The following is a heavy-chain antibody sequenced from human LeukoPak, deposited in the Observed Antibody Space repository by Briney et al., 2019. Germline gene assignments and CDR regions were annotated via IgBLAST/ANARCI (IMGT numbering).Heavy chain of an antibody. D-gene: IGHD2-15*01. Sequence: TGGSLRLSCAASGFTVRSYDMHWVRQVAGKGLEWVSAISTASNPHYAASVQGRFTIFRANAENSLYLQMNSLIAEDTAVYYCAREMGMKGYWYFDLWGRGTLVTVSS. V-gene: IGHV3-13*05. J-gene: IGHJ2*01. CDR2: ISTASNP. CDR3: AREMGMKGYWYFDL. CDR1: GFTVRSYD.